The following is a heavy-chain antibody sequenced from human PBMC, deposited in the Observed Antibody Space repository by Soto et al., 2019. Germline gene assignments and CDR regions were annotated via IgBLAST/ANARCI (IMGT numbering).Heavy chain of an antibody. CDR2: IKDGGRT. V-gene: IGHV4-34*01. D-gene: IGHD5-12*01. CDR3: ARGQEGVVATH. Sequence: QVQLQQWGAGLLKPSETLSLNCAVNGGSLSGYYWSWIRQPPGKGLEWIGEIKDGGRTNYSPSLKWRATISSDASNNQFSLRLYSVTAADTGVYYCARGQEGVVATHWDQGTLVTVSS. CDR1: GGSLSGYY. J-gene: IGHJ4*02.